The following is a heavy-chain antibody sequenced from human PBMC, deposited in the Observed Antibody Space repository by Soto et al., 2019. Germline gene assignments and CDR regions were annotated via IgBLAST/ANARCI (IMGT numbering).Heavy chain of an antibody. CDR3: ARHRRGELRRDAFDI. V-gene: IGHV5-51*01. Sequence: GVPLKNSCQGSGYSFTSYWIDWVRQMPGKGLEWMGIIYPGDSDTRYSPSFQGQVTISADKSISTAYLQWSSLKASDTAMYYCARHRRGELRRDAFDIWGQGTMVPVSS. D-gene: IGHD1-26*01. CDR1: GYSFTSYW. CDR2: IYPGDSDT. J-gene: IGHJ3*02.